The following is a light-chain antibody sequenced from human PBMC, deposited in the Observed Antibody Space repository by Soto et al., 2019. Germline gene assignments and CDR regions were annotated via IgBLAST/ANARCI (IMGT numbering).Light chain of an antibody. Sequence: EMVLTQSPGTLSLSPGERATLSCRASQSVSSSYLAWYQQKPGQAPRLLIYGASSRATGIPDRFSGSGSGTDFTLTISRLEPEDFAVYYCQQGRTFGKGTKVDIK. CDR3: QQGRT. V-gene: IGKV3-20*01. CDR1: QSVSSSY. CDR2: GAS. J-gene: IGKJ1*01.